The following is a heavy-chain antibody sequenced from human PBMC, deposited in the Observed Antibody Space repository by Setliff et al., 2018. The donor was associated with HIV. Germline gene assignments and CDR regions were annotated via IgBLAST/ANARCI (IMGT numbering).Heavy chain of an antibody. CDR3: ARENPGDY. Sequence: SETLSLTCTVSGGSISSSTYYWGWIRQPPGKGLEWIGTIYYSGSTYYNPSLKSRLTISVDTSKNQFSLKLYSVTAADTAVYYCARENPGDYWGQGALVTVSS. J-gene: IGHJ4*02. V-gene: IGHV4-39*01. D-gene: IGHD3-10*01. CDR1: GGSISSSTYY. CDR2: IYYSGST.